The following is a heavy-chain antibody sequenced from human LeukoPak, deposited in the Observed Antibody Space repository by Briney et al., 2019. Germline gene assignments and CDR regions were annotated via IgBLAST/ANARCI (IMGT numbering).Heavy chain of an antibody. V-gene: IGHV3-74*01. CDR1: GFTFSSYW. J-gene: IGHJ6*02. D-gene: IGHD2-15*01. CDR2: INSDGSST. CDR3: ARDRWELLSNSYHYCGLDV. Sequence: GGSLRLSCAASGFTFSSYWMHWVRQAPGKGLVWVSRINSDGSSTSYADSVKGRFTISRDNAKNTLYLQMNSLRAEDTAVYYCARDRWELLSNSYHYCGLDVWGQGTTVTVSS.